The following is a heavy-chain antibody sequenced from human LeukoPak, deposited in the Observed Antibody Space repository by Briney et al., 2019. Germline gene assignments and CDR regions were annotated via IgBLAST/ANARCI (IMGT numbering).Heavy chain of an antibody. Sequence: PGGSLRLSCAASGFPFSSYAMTWVRQAPGKGLEWLSYIVSSSSTTYYADSVKGRFTISRDNAKNSLYLQMNSLRAEDTAVYYCARVATRGFDYWGQGTLVTVSS. CDR3: ARVATRGFDY. D-gene: IGHD5-12*01. CDR2: IVSSSSTT. CDR1: GFPFSSYA. J-gene: IGHJ4*02. V-gene: IGHV3-48*04.